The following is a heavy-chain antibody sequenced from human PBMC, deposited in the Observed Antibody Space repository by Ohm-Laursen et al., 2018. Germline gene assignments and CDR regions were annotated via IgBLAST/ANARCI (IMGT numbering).Heavy chain of an antibody. J-gene: IGHJ4*02. CDR1: GFTFSSYW. V-gene: IGHV3-7*01. D-gene: IGHD5-18*01. Sequence: SLRLSCAASGFTFSSYWMSWVRQAPGKGLEWVANIKQDGGQQYYVDSVKGRFTISRDNAKNSLYLQMNSLRAEDTAVYYCASAYSYSAPHDLDYWGQGTLVTVSS. CDR2: IKQDGGQQ. CDR3: ASAYSYSAPHDLDY.